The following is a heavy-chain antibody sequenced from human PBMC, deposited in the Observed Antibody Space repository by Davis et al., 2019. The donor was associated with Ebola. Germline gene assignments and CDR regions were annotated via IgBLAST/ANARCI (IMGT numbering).Heavy chain of an antibody. Sequence: SETLSLTCTVSGGSISSSGYYWSWIRQHPGKGLEWIGYIYYSGSTTYNPSLRSRVTISVDTSKTQFSLEVSSVTAADTAVYYCARADGDYVHFDYWGQGILVTVSS. D-gene: IGHD4-17*01. CDR2: IYYSGST. V-gene: IGHV4-61*08. J-gene: IGHJ4*02. CDR3: ARADGDYVHFDY. CDR1: GGSISSSGYY.